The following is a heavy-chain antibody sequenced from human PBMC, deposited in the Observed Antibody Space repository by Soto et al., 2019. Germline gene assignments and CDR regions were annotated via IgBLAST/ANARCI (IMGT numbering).Heavy chain of an antibody. CDR2: IVVGSGNT. J-gene: IGHJ6*02. V-gene: IGHV1-58*01. Sequence: GASVKVSCKASGFTFTSSAVQWVRQARGQRLEWIGWIVVGSGNTNYAQKFQERVTITRDMSTSTAYMELSSLRSEDTAVFYCARDSLRVRGWDYYYGMNVWAQGNTFTVS. D-gene: IGHD3-10*01. CDR1: GFTFTSSA. CDR3: ARDSLRVRGWDYYYGMNV.